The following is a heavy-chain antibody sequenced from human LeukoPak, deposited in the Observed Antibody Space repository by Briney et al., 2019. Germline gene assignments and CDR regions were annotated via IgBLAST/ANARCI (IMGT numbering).Heavy chain of an antibody. CDR1: GFTFSSYG. J-gene: IGHJ6*02. CDR3: ARDLAGSGWSYYYYYYGMDV. V-gene: IGHV3-33*01. CDR2: IWYDGSNK. D-gene: IGHD6-19*01. Sequence: PGGSLRLSCAASGFTFSSYGMHWVRQAPGKGLEWVAVIWYDGSNKYYADSVKGRFTISRDNSKNTLYLQINSLRAEDTAVYYCARDLAGSGWSYYYYYYGMDVWGQGTTVTVSS.